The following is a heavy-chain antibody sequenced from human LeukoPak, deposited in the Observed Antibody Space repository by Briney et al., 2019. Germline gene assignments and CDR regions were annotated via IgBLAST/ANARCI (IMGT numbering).Heavy chain of an antibody. CDR1: GYTFTGYY. CDR3: ARYVEQDGYKRHQGWGTNWFDP. CDR2: INPNSGGT. J-gene: IGHJ5*02. D-gene: IGHD3-16*01. V-gene: IGHV1-2*02. Sequence: ASVKVSCKASGYTFTGYYMHWMRQAPGQGLEWMGWINPNSGGTNYAQKFQGRVTMTRDTSISTAYMELSRLRSDDTAVYYCARYVEQDGYKRHQGWGTNWFDPWGQGTLVTVSS.